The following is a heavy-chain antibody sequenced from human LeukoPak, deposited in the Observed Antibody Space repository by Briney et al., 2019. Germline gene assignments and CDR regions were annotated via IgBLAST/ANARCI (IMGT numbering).Heavy chain of an antibody. CDR3: ARDNSGSYLFDY. D-gene: IGHD1-26*01. J-gene: IGHJ4*02. CDR1: GFTFSSYA. CDR2: ISYDGSNK. Sequence: PGRSLRLSCAASGFTFSSYAMHWVRQAPGKGLEWVAVISYDGSNKYYADSVKGRFTISRDNSKNTLYLQMNSLRAEDTAVYYCARDNSGSYLFDYWGQGTLVTVSS. V-gene: IGHV3-30-3*01.